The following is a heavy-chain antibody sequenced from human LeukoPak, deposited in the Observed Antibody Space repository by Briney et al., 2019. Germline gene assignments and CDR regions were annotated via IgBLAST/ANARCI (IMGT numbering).Heavy chain of an antibody. CDR3: ARGSYYYDSSGCYLSPHSDY. J-gene: IGHJ4*02. Sequence: GASVKVSCKASGYTFTSYDINWVRQATGQGLEWMGWMNPNSGNTGYAQKFQGRVTMTRNTSISTAYMELSSLRSEDTAVYYCARGSYYYDSSGCYLSPHSDYWGQGTLVTVSS. D-gene: IGHD3-22*01. CDR2: MNPNSGNT. CDR1: GYTFTSYD. V-gene: IGHV1-8*01.